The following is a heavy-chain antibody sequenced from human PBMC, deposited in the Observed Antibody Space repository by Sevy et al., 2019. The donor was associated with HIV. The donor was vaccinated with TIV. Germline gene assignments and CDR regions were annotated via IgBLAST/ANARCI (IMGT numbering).Heavy chain of an antibody. Sequence: GGSLRLSCVASGFKFTNHGMHWVRQAPGKGLEWVAVIWYDGNNKYYADSVKGRFTISRDNSKNTLYLEMNSLRAEDTAVYYCTRADTMVVVVDHGMDVWGQGTAVTVSS. D-gene: IGHD3-22*01. V-gene: IGHV3-33*01. CDR3: TRADTMVVVVDHGMDV. CDR1: GFKFTNHG. CDR2: IWYDGNNK. J-gene: IGHJ6*02.